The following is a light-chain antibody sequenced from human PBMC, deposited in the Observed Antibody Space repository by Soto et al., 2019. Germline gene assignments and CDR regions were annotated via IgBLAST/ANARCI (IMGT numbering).Light chain of an antibody. CDR3: LQHNSYPPP. CDR2: AAS. Sequence: DIQMTQSPSSLSASVGDRVTITCRASQGIGSDLGWYQQKPGKAPKRLIYAASSLQRGVPSRFSGSGSGTEFTLTISSLQPEDFATYYCLQHNSYPPPFGGGTKVEIK. CDR1: QGIGSD. V-gene: IGKV1-17*01. J-gene: IGKJ4*01.